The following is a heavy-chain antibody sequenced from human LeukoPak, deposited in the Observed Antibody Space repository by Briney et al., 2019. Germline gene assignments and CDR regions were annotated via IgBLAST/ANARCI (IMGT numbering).Heavy chain of an antibody. CDR2: ISSSSDYI. V-gene: IGHV3-21*01. Sequence: GGSLRLSCAASGFTFSSYSMNWVRQAPGKGLEWVSSISSSSDYIYYADSVKGRFTISRDNAKNSLYLQMNSLRAEDTAVYYCARCGGAAGTFAVNWFDSWGQGTLVTVSS. J-gene: IGHJ5*01. D-gene: IGHD6-13*01. CDR3: ARCGGAAGTFAVNWFDS. CDR1: GFTFSSYS.